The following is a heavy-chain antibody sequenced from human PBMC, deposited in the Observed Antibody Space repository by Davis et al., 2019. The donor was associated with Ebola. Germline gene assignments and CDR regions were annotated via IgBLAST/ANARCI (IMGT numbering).Heavy chain of an antibody. CDR1: GGSISNYY. CDR3: VRGSDAYKTGY. Sequence: SETLSLTCSVSGGSISNYYWSWIRQPPGKGLEWIAFISNGGRTIYNPSLRGRVTISIDTSKNQFSLEVRSVTAADTAFYYCVRGSDAYKTGYWGQGTLVTVSS. V-gene: IGHV4-59*01. CDR2: ISNGGRT. J-gene: IGHJ4*02. D-gene: IGHD5-24*01.